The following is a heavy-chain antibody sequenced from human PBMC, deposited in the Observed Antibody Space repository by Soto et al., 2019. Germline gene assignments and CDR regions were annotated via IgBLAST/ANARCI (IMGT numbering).Heavy chain of an antibody. Sequence: QVQLVQSGAEVKKPGASVKVSCKASGYTFTSYGMNWVRQAPGQRREWMGWINAGSGDTKYSQKFQGRVTITRDTAESTAYMEVMSLRSEDTAVYYCARVKTAFGEIPFDYWGQGTPVTVSS. D-gene: IGHD3-10*01. CDR3: ARVKTAFGEIPFDY. CDR2: INAGSGDT. CDR1: GYTFTSYG. V-gene: IGHV1-3*01. J-gene: IGHJ4*02.